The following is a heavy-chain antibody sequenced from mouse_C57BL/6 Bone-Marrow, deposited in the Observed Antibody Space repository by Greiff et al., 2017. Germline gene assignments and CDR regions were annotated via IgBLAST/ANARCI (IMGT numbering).Heavy chain of an antibody. J-gene: IGHJ4*01. CDR3: TRCDGYYLYYYAMDY. CDR1: GYTFTDYE. Sequence: QVQLQQSGAELVRPGASVTLSCKASGYTFTDYEMHWVKQTPVHGLEWIGAIDPETGGTAYNQKFKGKAILTADKSSSTAYMELRSLTSEDSAVYYCTRCDGYYLYYYAMDYWGQGTSVTVSS. D-gene: IGHD2-3*01. CDR2: IDPETGGT. V-gene: IGHV1-15*01.